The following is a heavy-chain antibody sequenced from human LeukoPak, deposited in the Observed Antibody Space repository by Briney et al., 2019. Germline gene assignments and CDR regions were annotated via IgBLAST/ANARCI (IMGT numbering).Heavy chain of an antibody. CDR1: GGSISSGGYY. CDR2: IHYSGST. CDR3: ARMPSSSSYFDY. Sequence: SETLSLTCTVSGGSISSGGYYWNWIRQPPGKGLEWIGYIHYSGSTKYNPSLKSRVTISLDTSKIHSSLRLTSVTAADTAVYYCARMPSSSSYFDYWGQGTLVTVSS. V-gene: IGHV4-61*03. D-gene: IGHD6-6*01. J-gene: IGHJ4*02.